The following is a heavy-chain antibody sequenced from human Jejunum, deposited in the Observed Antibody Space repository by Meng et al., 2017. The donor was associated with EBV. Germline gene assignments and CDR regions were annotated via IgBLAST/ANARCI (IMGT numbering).Heavy chain of an antibody. CDR1: GDSIDSRNW. D-gene: IGHD2-21*02. CDR3: VRGGDYCLVY. V-gene: IGHV4-4*02. CDR2: IYYSGST. Sequence: QVQLQVSGPGLVKPSGTLSLTCAVSGDSIDSRNWWSWVRQSPERGLEWIGEIYYSGSTNYNPSLKSRVTILVDRSENHFSLHLSSVTAADTAVYYCVRGGDYCLVYWGQGTLVTVSS. J-gene: IGHJ4*02.